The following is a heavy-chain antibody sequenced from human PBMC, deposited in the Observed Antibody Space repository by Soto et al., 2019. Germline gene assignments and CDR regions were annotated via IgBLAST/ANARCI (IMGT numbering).Heavy chain of an antibody. CDR2: IYYRGST. J-gene: IGHJ4*02. D-gene: IGHD1-26*01. CDR1: GGSISSGGYY. Sequence: QMQLQESGPGLVKPSQTLSLTCTVSGGSISSGGYYWSWIRQHPGKGLEWIGYIYYRGSTYYNPSLKSPITVPXAXSXXQFSLKLSSVTAADTAVYYCARVRETPYRPYYFDYWGQGTLVIVSS. V-gene: IGHV4-31*01. CDR3: ARVRETPYRPYYFDY.